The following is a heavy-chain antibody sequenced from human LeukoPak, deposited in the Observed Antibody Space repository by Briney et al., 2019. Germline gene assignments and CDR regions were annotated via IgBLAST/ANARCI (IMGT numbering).Heavy chain of an antibody. D-gene: IGHD6-6*01. CDR1: GFTFSSYG. V-gene: IGHV3-23*01. CDR2: ISDSGGSI. Sequence: GSLRPSCAASGFTFSSYGMSWVRQAPGKGLEWVSGISDSGGSIYYAQSVKGRFTISRDNSKNTLYLQMNSLRAEDTAVYYCAKDLKQLANFDCWGQGTLVTVSS. CDR3: AKDLKQLANFDC. J-gene: IGHJ4*02.